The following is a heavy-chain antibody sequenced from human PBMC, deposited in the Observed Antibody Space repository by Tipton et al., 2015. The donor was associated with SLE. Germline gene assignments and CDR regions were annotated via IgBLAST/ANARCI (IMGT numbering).Heavy chain of an antibody. Sequence: TLSLTCAVSSGSISSSDWWRWVRQHPGKGLEWIGEIYRSGSATYYPSLKSRVTISMDKSKDQFSLNLASVTPADTAVYYCARNGFYSLDYWGQGTLVTVSS. D-gene: IGHD3-22*01. CDR2: IYRSGSA. V-gene: IGHV4-4*02. CDR3: ARNGFYSLDY. J-gene: IGHJ4*02. CDR1: SGSISSSDW.